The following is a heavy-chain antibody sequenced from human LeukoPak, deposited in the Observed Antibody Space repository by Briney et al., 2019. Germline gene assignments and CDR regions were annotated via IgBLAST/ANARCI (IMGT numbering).Heavy chain of an antibody. CDR2: IRYDGSDK. CDR3: AKDFVLMVFAGLGDFDC. Sequence: PGGSLRLSCAASGFTFSSYGMHWVRQAPGKGLEWVAFIRYDGSDKYYADSVKGRFTISRDDSKNTVYLQMSSLRAEDTAVYYCAKDFVLMVFAGLGDFDCWGQGTLVTVSS. CDR1: GFTFSSYG. D-gene: IGHD2-8*01. J-gene: IGHJ4*02. V-gene: IGHV3-30*02.